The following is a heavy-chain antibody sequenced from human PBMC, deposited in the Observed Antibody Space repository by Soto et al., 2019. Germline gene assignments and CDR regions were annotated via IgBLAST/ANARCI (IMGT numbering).Heavy chain of an antibody. Sequence: GGSLRLSCAASGFTFSSYAMSWVRQAPGKGLEWVSAISGSGGSTYYADSVKGRFTISRDNSKNTLYLQMNSLRAEDTAVYYCAKESDYSSSSSVFGRVLPFNFDYWGQGTLVTVSS. CDR2: ISGSGGST. D-gene: IGHD6-6*01. CDR1: GFTFSSYA. CDR3: AKESDYSSSSSVFGRVLPFNFDY. V-gene: IGHV3-23*01. J-gene: IGHJ4*02.